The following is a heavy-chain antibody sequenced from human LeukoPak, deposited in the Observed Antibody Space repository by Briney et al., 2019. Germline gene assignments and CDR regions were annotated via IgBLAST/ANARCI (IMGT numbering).Heavy chain of an antibody. D-gene: IGHD4-17*01. V-gene: IGHV4-59*08. Sequence: PSETLSLTCTVSGGPISSYYWSWIRQPPGKGLEWIGYIYYSGSTNYNPSLKSRVTISVDTSKNQFSPKLSSVTAADTAVYYCARHVYGDYGYDYWGQGTLVTVSS. CDR3: ARHVYGDYGYDY. CDR2: IYYSGST. CDR1: GGPISSYY. J-gene: IGHJ4*02.